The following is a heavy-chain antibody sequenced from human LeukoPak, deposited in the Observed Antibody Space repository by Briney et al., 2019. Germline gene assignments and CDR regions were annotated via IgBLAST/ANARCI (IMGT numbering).Heavy chain of an antibody. Sequence: GASVKVSCTASGYTFTSYGISWVRQAPGQGLEWMGWISAYNGNTNYARKLQGRVTITTDTSTSTAYMELRSLRSDDTAVYYCARGLASPIDHFYFDYWGQGSLVTVSS. J-gene: IGHJ4*02. CDR2: ISAYNGNT. CDR3: ARGLASPIDHFYFDY. D-gene: IGHD1-14*01. V-gene: IGHV1-18*01. CDR1: GYTFTSYG.